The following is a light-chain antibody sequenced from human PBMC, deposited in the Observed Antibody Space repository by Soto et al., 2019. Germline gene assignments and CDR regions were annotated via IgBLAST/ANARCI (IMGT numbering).Light chain of an antibody. J-gene: IGKJ4*01. CDR3: QQYNNWPGT. V-gene: IGKV3-15*01. Sequence: EIVLTQSPATLSLAPVERATLSCRSSQSISSCVGWYKQKPGQAPRLVIYGASSRASGIPNTFSGSGSGTEFTITIDSLQSEDFAISFCQQYNNWPGTFGGGTKV. CDR1: QSISSC. CDR2: GAS.